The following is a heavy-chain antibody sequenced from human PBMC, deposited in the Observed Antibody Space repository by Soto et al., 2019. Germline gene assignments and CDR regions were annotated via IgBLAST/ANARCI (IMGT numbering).Heavy chain of an antibody. J-gene: IGHJ4*02. CDR1: GVTIRGYA. Sequence: PGGPLRLACAVSGVTIRGYAVHGVRQSPGKGLEWVTVLSDEGSKTYYAYSVKGRFSVSRDDSTTMVFLQMSSLRSADTAVYHCARAYQFPYYFDDWGPGTPVTVSS. CDR3: ARAYQFPYYFDD. CDR2: LSDEGSKT. V-gene: IGHV3-30*14. D-gene: IGHD2-21*01.